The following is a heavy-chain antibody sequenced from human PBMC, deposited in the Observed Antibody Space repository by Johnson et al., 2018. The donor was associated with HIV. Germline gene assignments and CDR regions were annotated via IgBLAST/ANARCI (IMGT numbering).Heavy chain of an antibody. J-gene: IGHJ3*01. CDR3: ARDPITPYERGPDAFDV. V-gene: IGHV3-53*01. Sequence: VQLVESGGGLIQPGGSLRLSCAASGFTVSSNYMSWVRPAPGKGLEWVSVIYSGGSTYYPDSVKGRFSISRDNAKNSLYLQMNSLRAEDTAVYYCARDPITPYERGPDAFDVWGQGTVVTVSS. CDR1: GFTVSSNY. CDR2: IYSGGST. D-gene: IGHD2-21*01.